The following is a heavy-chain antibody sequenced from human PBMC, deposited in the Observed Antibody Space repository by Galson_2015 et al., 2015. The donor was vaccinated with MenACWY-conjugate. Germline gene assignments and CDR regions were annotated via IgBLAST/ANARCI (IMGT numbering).Heavy chain of an antibody. CDR3: AHRRHRGLREKPDAFDV. Sequence: PALVKPTQTLTLTCTFSGFSLSTNKMGVGWIRQPPGKALEWLALIYWDDEKHYNPSLKSRLTITKDTSKNQVVLTLTNMDPVDTGTYYCAHRRHRGLREKPDAFDVWGQGTLVTVSS. V-gene: IGHV2-5*02. D-gene: IGHD1-14*01. CDR2: IYWDDEK. CDR1: GFSLSTNKMG. J-gene: IGHJ3*01.